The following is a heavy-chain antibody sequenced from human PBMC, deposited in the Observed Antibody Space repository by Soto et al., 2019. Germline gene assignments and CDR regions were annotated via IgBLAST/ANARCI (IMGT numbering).Heavy chain of an antibody. CDR3: ARSIVVVPAATEGWFDP. V-gene: IGHV1-69*02. CDR1: GGTFSSYT. J-gene: IGHJ5*02. CDR2: IIPILGIA. D-gene: IGHD2-2*01. Sequence: QVQLVQSGAEVKKPGSSVKVSCKASGGTFSSYTISWVRQAPGQGLEWMGRIIPILGIANYAQKFQGRVTITADKSTSTAYMELSSLRSEDTAVYYCARSIVVVPAATEGWFDPWGQGTLLTVSS.